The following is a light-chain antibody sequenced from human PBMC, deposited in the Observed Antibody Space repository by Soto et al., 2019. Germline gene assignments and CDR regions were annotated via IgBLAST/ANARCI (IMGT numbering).Light chain of an antibody. J-gene: IGKJ1*01. CDR3: QQRSNWWT. Sequence: EIVLTQSPATLSLSPGERATLSCRASQSVSSYLAWDQQKPGQAPRLLIYDASNRATGIPARFSGSGSGTDFPLTISSLEPEDFAVYYCQQRSNWWTFGQGTKVEIK. CDR1: QSVSSY. CDR2: DAS. V-gene: IGKV3-11*01.